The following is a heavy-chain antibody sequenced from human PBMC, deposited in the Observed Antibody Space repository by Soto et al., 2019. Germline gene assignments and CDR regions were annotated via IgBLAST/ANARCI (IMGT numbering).Heavy chain of an antibody. V-gene: IGHV4-34*01. CDR1: GGSFSGYY. J-gene: IGHJ6*03. D-gene: IGHD3-10*01. Sequence: QVQLQQWGAGLLKPSETLSLTCAVYGGSFSGYYWSWIRQPPGKGLEGIGEINHSGSTNYNPSLKSRVTISVDTSKNQFSLKLSSVTAADTAVYYCARSRATIVRGVERYYMDVWGKGTTVTVSS. CDR3: ARSRATIVRGVERYYMDV. CDR2: INHSGST.